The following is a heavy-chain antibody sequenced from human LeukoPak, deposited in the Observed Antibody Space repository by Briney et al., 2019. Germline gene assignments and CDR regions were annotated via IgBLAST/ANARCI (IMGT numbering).Heavy chain of an antibody. CDR1: GGTFSSYT. J-gene: IGHJ4*02. V-gene: IGHV1-69*02. D-gene: IGHD5-18*01. CDR2: IIPILGIA. CDR3: ARVNGYSYGSMYYFDY. Sequence: ASVKVSCKASGGTFSSYTISWVRQAPGQGLEWMGRIIPILGIANYAQKFQGRVTITADKSTSTAYMELSSLRPEDTAVYYCARVNGYSYGSMYYFDYWGQGTLVTVSS.